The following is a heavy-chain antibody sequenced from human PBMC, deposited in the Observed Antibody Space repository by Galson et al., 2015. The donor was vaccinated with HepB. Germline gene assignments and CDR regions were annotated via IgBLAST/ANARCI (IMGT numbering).Heavy chain of an antibody. D-gene: IGHD6-6*01. CDR1: GFTFSSYG. Sequence: SLRLSCAASGFTFSSYGMHWVRQAPGKGLEWVAVIWYDGSNKYYADSEKGRFTISRDNSKNTLYLQMNSLRAEDTAVYYCARDLTQHSSSSGGFDYWGQGTLVTVSS. J-gene: IGHJ4*02. V-gene: IGHV3-33*01. CDR2: IWYDGSNK. CDR3: ARDLTQHSSSSGGFDY.